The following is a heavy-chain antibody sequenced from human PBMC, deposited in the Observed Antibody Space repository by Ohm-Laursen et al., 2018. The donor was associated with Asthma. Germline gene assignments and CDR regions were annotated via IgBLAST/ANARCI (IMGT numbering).Heavy chain of an antibody. J-gene: IGHJ4*02. CDR1: GFTFSTYA. V-gene: IGHV3-23*01. CDR2: ISGSGGST. D-gene: IGHD6-6*01. Sequence: SLRLSCTASGFTFSTYAMTWVRQAPGKGLEWVSTISGSGGSTYYADSVKGRFTISRDNSKNTLYLQMNSLRAEDTAVYYCAKDTPYSSSARFDYWGQGTLVTVSS. CDR3: AKDTPYSSSARFDY.